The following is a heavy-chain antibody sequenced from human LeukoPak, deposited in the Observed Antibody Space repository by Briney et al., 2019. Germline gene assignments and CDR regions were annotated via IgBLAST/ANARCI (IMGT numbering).Heavy chain of an antibody. CDR3: ARDFFPSGRYLPFDY. CDR2: ISAYNGNT. J-gene: IGHJ4*02. Sequence: ASVKVSCKASGYTFTSYGISWVRQAPGQGLEWMGWISAYNGNTNYAQKLQGRVTMTTDTSTSTAYMELRSLRSDDTAVYYCARDFFPSGRYLPFDYWGQGTLVTVSS. D-gene: IGHD1-26*01. CDR1: GYTFTSYG. V-gene: IGHV1-18*01.